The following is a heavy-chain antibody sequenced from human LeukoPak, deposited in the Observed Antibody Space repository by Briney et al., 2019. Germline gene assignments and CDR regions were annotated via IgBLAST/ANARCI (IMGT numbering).Heavy chain of an antibody. J-gene: IGHJ5*02. CDR2: INAKSGGS. CDR3: ARGRLIVATSGTWFDP. Sequence: ASVKVSCKASGYSFTGYYIHWVRQAPGQGLEWMGWINAKSGGSNSAQKFQGRVTMTRDTSTSTVYMELSSLRSEDTAFYYCARGRLIVATSGTWFDPWGQGTLVTVSS. D-gene: IGHD5-12*01. V-gene: IGHV1-2*02. CDR1: GYSFTGYY.